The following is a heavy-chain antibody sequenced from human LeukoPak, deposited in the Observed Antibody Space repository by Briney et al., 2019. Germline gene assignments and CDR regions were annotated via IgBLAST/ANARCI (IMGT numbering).Heavy chain of an antibody. CDR2: IHSDGSTT. CDR1: GFTFSSYW. V-gene: IGHV3-74*01. CDR3: ARGSNLYWYFDL. J-gene: IGHJ2*01. Sequence: PGGSLRLSCAASGFTFSSYWMHWVRQAPGKGLVWGSRIHSDGSTTSYADSVKGRFTISRDNAKNTLYLQMNSLRAEDTAVYYCARGSNLYWYFDLWGRGTLVTVSS.